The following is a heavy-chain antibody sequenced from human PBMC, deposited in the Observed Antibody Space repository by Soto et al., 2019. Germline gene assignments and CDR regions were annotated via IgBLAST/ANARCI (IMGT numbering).Heavy chain of an antibody. CDR3: AREIRCSSTSCWRQGWFDP. CDR2: IYYSGST. J-gene: IGHJ5*02. D-gene: IGHD2-2*01. Sequence: SETLSLTCTVSGGSISSSSYYWGWIRQPPGKGLEWIGSIYYSGSTYYNPSLKSRVTISVDTSKNQFSLKLSSVTAADTAVYYCAREIRCSSTSCWRQGWFDPWGQGTLVTVSS. CDR1: GGSISSSSYY. V-gene: IGHV4-39*07.